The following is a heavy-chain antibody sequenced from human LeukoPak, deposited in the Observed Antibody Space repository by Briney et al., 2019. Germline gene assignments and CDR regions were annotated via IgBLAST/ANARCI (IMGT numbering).Heavy chain of an antibody. V-gene: IGHV1-69*13. CDR1: GGTFSSYA. CDR2: IIPIFGTA. Sequence: GASVKVSCKASGGTFSSYAISWVRQAPGQGLEWMGGIIPIFGTANYAQKFQGRVTITADESTSTAYMELSSLRSEDTAVYYCARAFRHYYGSGSSYYYMDVWGKGTTVTISS. J-gene: IGHJ6*03. CDR3: ARAFRHYYGSGSSYYYMDV. D-gene: IGHD3-10*01.